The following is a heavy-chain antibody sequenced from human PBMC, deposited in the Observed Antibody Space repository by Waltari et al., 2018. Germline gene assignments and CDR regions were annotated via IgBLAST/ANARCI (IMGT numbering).Heavy chain of an antibody. J-gene: IGHJ4*02. V-gene: IGHV1-69*13. CDR3: ASDYGGNRRSFDY. D-gene: IGHD2-15*01. CDR2: LIPIVCPA. Sequence: QVQLVQSGAEVKKPGSSVKVSCKASGGTFSSYAISWVRQAPGQGIEWMGGLIPIVCPANYAPKFQARVTMTAEESTSTAYMELSSLRSEDTAVYYCASDYGGNRRSFDYWGQGTLVTVSS. CDR1: GGTFSSYA.